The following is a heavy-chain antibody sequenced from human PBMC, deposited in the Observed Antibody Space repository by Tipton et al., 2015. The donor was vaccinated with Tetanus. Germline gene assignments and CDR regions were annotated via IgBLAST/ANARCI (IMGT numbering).Heavy chain of an antibody. CDR2: IYYSGST. CDR1: GGSISSSSYY. CDR3: ARRAVTIDY. J-gene: IGHJ4*02. D-gene: IGHD4-17*01. V-gene: IGHV4-39*01. Sequence: TLSLTCTVSGGSISSSSYYWGWIRQPPGKGLEWIGSIYYSGSTYYNPSLKSRVTISVDTSKNQFSLKLSSVTAADTAVYYCARRAVTIDYWGQGTLVTVSS.